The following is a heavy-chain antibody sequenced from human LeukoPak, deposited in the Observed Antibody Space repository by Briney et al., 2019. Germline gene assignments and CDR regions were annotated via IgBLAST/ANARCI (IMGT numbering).Heavy chain of an antibody. CDR2: IIPILGIA. V-gene: IGHV1-69*04. J-gene: IGHJ6*02. Sequence: SVTVSCTASGGTFSSYAISWVRQAPGQGLEWMGRIIPILGIANYAQKFQGRVTITADKSTSTAYMELSSLRSEDTAVYYCARTRVYYYGMDVWGQGTTVTVSS. CDR3: ARTRVYYYGMDV. CDR1: GGTFSSYA.